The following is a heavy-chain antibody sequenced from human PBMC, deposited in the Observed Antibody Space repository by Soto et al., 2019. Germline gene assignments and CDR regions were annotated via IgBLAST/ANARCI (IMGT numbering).Heavy chain of an antibody. CDR2: INNDGNVT. V-gene: IGHV3-74*01. Sequence: GGSLRLSCAASGFTFRNYWMHWVRQAPGKGLVWVSRINNDGNVTNYADSVKGRFTTSRDNAKNTLYLLMNSLRAEDTAVFYCVNPINYYDSSGSVPGMDVWGQGTTVTVSS. D-gene: IGHD3-22*01. CDR3: VNPINYYDSSGSVPGMDV. J-gene: IGHJ6*02. CDR1: GFTFRNYW.